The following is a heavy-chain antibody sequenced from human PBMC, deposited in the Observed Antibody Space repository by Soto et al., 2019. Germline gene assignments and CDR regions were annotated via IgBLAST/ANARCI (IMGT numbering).Heavy chain of an antibody. Sequence: ASVKVSCKASGYTFTTYPMHWVRQAPGQRLEWMGWINTGNDNTKYSQKFQGRVTITRDTSASTAYMELSSLRPEDTAVYYCARGPNYHDSSGPNWFDPWGQGTLVTVSS. CDR1: GYTFTTYP. CDR3: ARGPNYHDSSGPNWFDP. CDR2: INTGNDNT. J-gene: IGHJ5*02. D-gene: IGHD3-22*01. V-gene: IGHV1-3*04.